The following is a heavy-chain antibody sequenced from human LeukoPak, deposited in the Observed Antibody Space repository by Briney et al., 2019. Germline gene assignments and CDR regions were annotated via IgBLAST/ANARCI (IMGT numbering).Heavy chain of an antibody. CDR2: ISGSGGST. D-gene: IGHD3-16*01. V-gene: IGHV3-23*01. CDR3: AKAGYVWGSLPDY. J-gene: IGHJ4*02. CDR1: GFTLSSYA. Sequence: GGSLRLSCAASGFTLSSYAMSWVRQAPGKGLEWVSAISGSGGSTYYADSVKGRFTISRDNSKNTLYLQMNSLRAEDTAVYYCAKAGYVWGSLPDYWGQGTLVTVSS.